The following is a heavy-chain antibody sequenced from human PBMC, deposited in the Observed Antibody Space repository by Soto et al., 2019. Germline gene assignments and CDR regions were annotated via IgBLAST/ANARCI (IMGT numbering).Heavy chain of an antibody. V-gene: IGHV2-5*02. CDR1: GFSLSTSGVG. CDR3: AHTGSLYPRGSYFDY. J-gene: IGHJ4*02. CDR2: IYWDDDK. Sequence: SGPTLVKPTQPLTLTCTFSGFSLSTSGVGVGWIRQPPGKALEWLALIYWDDDKRYSPSLKSRLTITKDTSKNPVVLTMTHMDPVDTATYYCAHTGSLYPRGSYFDYWGQGTLVTVSS. D-gene: IGHD2-8*01.